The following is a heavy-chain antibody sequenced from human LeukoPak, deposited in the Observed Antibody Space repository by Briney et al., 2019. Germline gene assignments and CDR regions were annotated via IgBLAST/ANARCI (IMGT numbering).Heavy chain of an antibody. Sequence: SETLSLTCTVSGGSISSSSYYWGWIRQPPGKGLEWIGSIYYSGSTYYNPSLKSRVTISVDTSKNQFSLKLSSVTAADTAVYYCARGLPNYYYDSSRSRPRFDPWGQGTLVTVSS. D-gene: IGHD3-22*01. CDR1: GGSISSSSYY. J-gene: IGHJ5*02. V-gene: IGHV4-39*01. CDR3: ARGLPNYYYDSSRSRPRFDP. CDR2: IYYSGST.